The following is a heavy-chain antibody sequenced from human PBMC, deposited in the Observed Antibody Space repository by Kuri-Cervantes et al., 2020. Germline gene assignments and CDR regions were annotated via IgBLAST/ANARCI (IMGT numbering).Heavy chain of an antibody. J-gene: IGHJ4*02. V-gene: IGHV3-9*01. CDR2: ISWNSGSI. CDR1: GFTFSSYG. CDR3: AKEGYSSGWSRGGFDY. D-gene: IGHD6-19*01. Sequence: GGSLRLSCAASGFTFSSYGMHWVRQAPGKGLEWVSGISWNSGSIGYADSVKGRFTISRDNAKNSLYLQMNSLRAEDTALYYCAKEGYSSGWSRGGFDYWGQGTLVTVSS.